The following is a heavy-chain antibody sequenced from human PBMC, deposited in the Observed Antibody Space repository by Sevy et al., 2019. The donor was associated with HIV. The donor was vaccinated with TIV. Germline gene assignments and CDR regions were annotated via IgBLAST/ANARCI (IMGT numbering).Heavy chain of an antibody. Sequence: GGSLRLSCEASGFTFSDHGMNWVRQAPGKGLEWVALISFDGSVKYYADSVKGRFTISRDNSKNTLYLQTTGLRVEDTAVYYCARGDSGVDYGMDVWGQGTTVTVS. CDR2: ISFDGSVK. CDR3: ARGDSGVDYGMDV. D-gene: IGHD3-10*01. V-gene: IGHV3-30*03. J-gene: IGHJ6*02. CDR1: GFTFSDHG.